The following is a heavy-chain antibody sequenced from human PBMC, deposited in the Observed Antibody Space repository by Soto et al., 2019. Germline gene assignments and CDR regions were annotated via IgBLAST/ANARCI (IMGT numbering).Heavy chain of an antibody. Sequence: QVQLQESGPGLVKPSETLSLTCTVSGGSICSYYWSWIRQPPGKGLEWIGYIYYSGSTNYNPSLKSRVTISVDTSKNQFSLKLSSVTAADTAVYYCAREGLTGTIGLYYYYGMDVWGQGTTVTVSS. CDR1: GGSICSYY. CDR3: AREGLTGTIGLYYYYGMDV. V-gene: IGHV4-59*01. CDR2: IYYSGST. D-gene: IGHD1-7*01. J-gene: IGHJ6*02.